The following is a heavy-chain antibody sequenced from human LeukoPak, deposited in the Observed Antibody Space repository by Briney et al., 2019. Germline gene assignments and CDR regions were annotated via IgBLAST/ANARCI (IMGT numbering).Heavy chain of an antibody. J-gene: IGHJ6*03. CDR3: ARGLTNYYYYYMDV. CDR1: GYTFTTYD. V-gene: IGHV1-8*03. CDR2: MNPNSGNT. Sequence: ASVKVSCKASGYTFTTYDINWVRQATGQGLEWMGWMNPNSGNTGYAQKFQGRVTITRDTSISTAYIELSSLRSEDTAVYYCARGLTNYYYYYMDVWGKGTTVTVSS. D-gene: IGHD4-11*01.